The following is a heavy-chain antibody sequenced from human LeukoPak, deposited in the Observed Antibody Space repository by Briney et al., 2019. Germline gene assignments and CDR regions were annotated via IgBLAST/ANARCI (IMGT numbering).Heavy chain of an antibody. Sequence: GGSLRLSCAASGFTVSSNYMSWVRQAPGQGLEWVSVIYSGGSTYYADSVKGRFTISRDNSKNTRYLQMNSLRAEDTAVYYCARGNPTYFDYWGQGTLVTVSS. V-gene: IGHV3-66*01. CDR2: IYSGGST. D-gene: IGHD1-14*01. J-gene: IGHJ4*02. CDR1: GFTVSSNY. CDR3: ARGNPTYFDY.